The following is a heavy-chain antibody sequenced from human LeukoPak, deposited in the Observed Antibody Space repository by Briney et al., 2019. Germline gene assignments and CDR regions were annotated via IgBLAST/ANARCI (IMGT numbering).Heavy chain of an antibody. CDR2: VYGGGNT. CDR1: GYSIRSAYY. Sequence: SGTLSLTCTVSGYSIRSAYYWGWIRQSPGKGLEWIGAVYGGGNTHYSPSLESRVKISPDTSKNQFSLKLTSVTAADTAVYYCSRGRKGGYNYAAIDFWGQGTLVTVSS. CDR3: SRGRKGGYNYAAIDF. J-gene: IGHJ4*02. V-gene: IGHV4-38-2*02. D-gene: IGHD5-18*01.